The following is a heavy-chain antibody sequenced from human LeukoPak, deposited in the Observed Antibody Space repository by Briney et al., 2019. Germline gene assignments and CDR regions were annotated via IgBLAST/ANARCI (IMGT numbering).Heavy chain of an antibody. J-gene: IGHJ4*02. Sequence: TGGSLRLSCAASGFTLSSHWMSWVRQAPGKGLEWVSGISGSGGSTYYADSVKGRFTISRDNSKNRLYLQMNSLRAEDTAVYYCAKRPRGNYLDPFDYWGQGTLVTVSS. CDR3: AKRPRGNYLDPFDY. V-gene: IGHV3-23*01. CDR1: GFTLSSHW. D-gene: IGHD3-10*01. CDR2: ISGSGGST.